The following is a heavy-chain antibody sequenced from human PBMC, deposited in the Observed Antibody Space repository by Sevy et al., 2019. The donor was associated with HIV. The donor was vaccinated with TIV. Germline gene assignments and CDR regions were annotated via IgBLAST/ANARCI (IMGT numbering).Heavy chain of an antibody. CDR1: GYSISSGYY. D-gene: IGHD4-4*01. J-gene: IGHJ5*02. CDR3: ARQGGNSQSRFDP. Sequence: SETLSLTCTVSGYSISSGYYWGWIRQPPGKGLGWIGSLYHSGSTYYNASLKSRVTISVDTSKNQFSLKLSSVTAADTAVYYCARQGGNSQSRFDPWGQGILVTVSS. V-gene: IGHV4-38-2*02. CDR2: LYHSGST.